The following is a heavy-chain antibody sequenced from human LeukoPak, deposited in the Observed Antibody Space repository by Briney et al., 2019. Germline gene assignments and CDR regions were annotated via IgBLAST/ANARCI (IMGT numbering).Heavy chain of an antibody. CDR3: ASDFWSGYPTSDDAFDI. J-gene: IGHJ3*02. CDR1: GFTFSSYS. CDR2: ISSSSSYI. D-gene: IGHD3-3*01. V-gene: IGHV3-21*01. Sequence: GGSLRLSCAASGFTFSSYSMTWVRQAPGKGLEWVSSISSSSSYIYYADSVKGRFTISRDNAKNSLYLQMNSLRAEDTAVYYCASDFWSGYPTSDDAFDIWGQGTMVTVSS.